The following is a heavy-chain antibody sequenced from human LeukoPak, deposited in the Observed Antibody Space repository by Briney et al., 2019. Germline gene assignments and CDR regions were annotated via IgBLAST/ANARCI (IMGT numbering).Heavy chain of an antibody. CDR1: GGSISSYY. V-gene: IGHV4-59*01. Sequence: PSETLSLTCTVSGGSISSYYWSWIRQPPGKGLGWLGYIYYSGCTNYNPSLKSRVTISVDTSKNQFSLKLRSVTAADTAVYYCARSSEWWERLQNYYYGMDVWGQGTTVTVSS. D-gene: IGHD1-26*01. CDR2: IYYSGCT. J-gene: IGHJ6*02. CDR3: ARSSEWWERLQNYYYGMDV.